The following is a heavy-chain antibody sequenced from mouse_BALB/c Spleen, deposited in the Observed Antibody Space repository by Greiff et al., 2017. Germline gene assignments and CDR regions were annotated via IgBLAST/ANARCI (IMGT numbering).Heavy chain of an antibody. V-gene: IGHV1-87*01. CDR1: GYTFTSYW. CDR2: IYPGDGDT. J-gene: IGHJ4*01. Sequence: VQLQQSGAELARPGASVKLSCKASGYTFTSYWMQWVKQRPGQGLEWIGAIYPGDGDTRYTQKFKGKATLTADKSSSTAYMQLSSLASEDSAVYYCARSPGYAMDYWGQGTSVTVSS. CDR3: ARSPGYAMDY.